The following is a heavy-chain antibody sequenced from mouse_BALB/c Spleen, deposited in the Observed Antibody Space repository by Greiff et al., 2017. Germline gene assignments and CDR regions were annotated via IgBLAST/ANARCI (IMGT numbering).Heavy chain of an antibody. V-gene: IGHV1S81*02. CDR1: GYTFTSYW. Sequence: QVQLQQPGAELVKPGASVKLSCKASGYTFTSYWMHWVKQRPGQGLEWIGEINPSNGRTNYNEKFKSKATLTVDKSSSTAYMQLSSLTSEDSAVYYCARTWDDYYAMDYWGQGTSVTVSS. CDR2: INPSNGRT. CDR3: ARTWDDYYAMDY. D-gene: IGHD4-1*01. J-gene: IGHJ4*01.